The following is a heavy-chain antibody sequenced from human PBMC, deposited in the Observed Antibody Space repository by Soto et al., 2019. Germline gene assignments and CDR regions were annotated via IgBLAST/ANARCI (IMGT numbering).Heavy chain of an antibody. Sequence: QVQLVQSGAEVKKPGASVKVSCKASGYTFTNYDIHWVRQATGQGLEWMGWMNPDSGNTGQSKQFQGRVTMTRDTSISTAYMELSSLRSEDTAVYYCARGRFRRTWFDPWGQGTVVTVSS. CDR3: ARGRFRRTWFDP. CDR1: GYTFTNYD. D-gene: IGHD3-16*01. J-gene: IGHJ5*02. V-gene: IGHV1-8*01. CDR2: MNPDSGNT.